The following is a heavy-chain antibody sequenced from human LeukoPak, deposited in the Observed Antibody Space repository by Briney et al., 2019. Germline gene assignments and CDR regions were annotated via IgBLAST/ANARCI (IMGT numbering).Heavy chain of an antibody. CDR3: TRAFLYSSSSTFDY. D-gene: IGHD6-13*01. Sequence: SQTLSLTCAISGGSVSSNSATWNWIRQSPSRGLEWLGRTYYRSKWFNDYAVSVKSRITVNPDTSENQFSLQLNSVTPEDTAVYYCTRAFLYSSSSTFDYWGQGTLVTVSS. CDR2: TYYRSKWFN. V-gene: IGHV6-1*01. CDR1: GGSVSSNSAT. J-gene: IGHJ4*02.